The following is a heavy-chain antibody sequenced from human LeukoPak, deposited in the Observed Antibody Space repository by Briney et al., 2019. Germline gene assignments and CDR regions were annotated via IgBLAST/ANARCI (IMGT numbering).Heavy chain of an antibody. CDR2: IYYSGST. Sequence: SETLSLTCTVSGGSMRSYYWSWIRQPPGKGLEWIGYIYYSGSTIYNPSLKSRVTISLDTSKNQFSLKLSSVTAADTAVYYCARRGLTVLGAFDIWGQGTMVTVSS. V-gene: IGHV4-59*01. D-gene: IGHD3-16*01. CDR1: GGSMRSYY. CDR3: ARRGLTVLGAFDI. J-gene: IGHJ3*02.